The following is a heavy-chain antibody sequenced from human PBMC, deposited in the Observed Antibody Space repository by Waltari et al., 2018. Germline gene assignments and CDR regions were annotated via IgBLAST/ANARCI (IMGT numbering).Heavy chain of an antibody. Sequence: QVQLQQSGPGLVKPSQTLSLTCAISGDSVPSNSVAWNGIRQSPSRGLGWLGRTYYQSKWYIDYAVSVKSRITINPDTSKNQFSLQLNSVTPEDTAVYYCARGHYGDYVFRFDDWGQGSLVTVSS. CDR3: ARGHYGDYVFRFDD. D-gene: IGHD4-17*01. V-gene: IGHV6-1*02. CDR2: TYYQSKWYI. J-gene: IGHJ4*02. CDR1: GDSVPSNSVA.